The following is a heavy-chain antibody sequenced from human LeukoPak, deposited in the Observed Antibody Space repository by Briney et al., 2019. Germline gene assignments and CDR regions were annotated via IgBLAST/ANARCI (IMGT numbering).Heavy chain of an antibody. J-gene: IGHJ5*02. CDR1: GFTFSGSA. Sequence: PGGSLKLSCAASGFTFSGSAIHWVRQSSGKGLEWVGHIDKKDNFNATTSAASVTGRFTISRDDSKNTAYLQMNSLKTEDTALYYCTRDSGTYNWLDPWGQGTLVTVSS. CDR2: IDKKDNFNAT. CDR3: TRDSGTYNWLDP. D-gene: IGHD1-26*01. V-gene: IGHV3-73*01.